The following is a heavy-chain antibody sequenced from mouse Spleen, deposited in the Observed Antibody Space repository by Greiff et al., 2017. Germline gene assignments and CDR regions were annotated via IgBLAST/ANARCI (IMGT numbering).Heavy chain of an antibody. D-gene: IGHD2-4*01. J-gene: IGHJ4*01. CDR3: APRSTTGAMDY. V-gene: IGHV1-61*01. CDR2: IYPSDSET. Sequence: VQLQQPGAELVRPGSSVKLSCKASGYTFTSYWMDWVKQRPGQGLEWIGNIYPSDSETHYNQKFKDKATLTVDKSSSTAYMQLSSLTSEDSAFYYCAPRSTTGAMDYWGQGTSVTVSS. CDR1: GYTFTSYW.